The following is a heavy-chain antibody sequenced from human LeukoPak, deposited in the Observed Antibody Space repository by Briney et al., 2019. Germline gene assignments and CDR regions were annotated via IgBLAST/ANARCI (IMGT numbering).Heavy chain of an antibody. V-gene: IGHV1-69*13. D-gene: IGHD4-11*01. CDR3: ARGGTVTSPHYQYHYMDL. CDR2: IIPIFGTA. Sequence: GASVKVSCKASGGTFSSYAISWVRQAPGQGLEWMGGIIPIFGTANYAQKFQGRVTITADESTSTAYMELSSLRSEDTAVYYCARGGTVTSPHYQYHYMDLWGKGTTVTVSS. J-gene: IGHJ6*03. CDR1: GGTFSSYA.